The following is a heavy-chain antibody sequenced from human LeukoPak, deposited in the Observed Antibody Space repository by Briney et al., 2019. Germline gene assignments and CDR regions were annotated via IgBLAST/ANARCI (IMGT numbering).Heavy chain of an antibody. CDR3: ARSVEGYFDY. CDR2: ITSNLATI. V-gene: IGHV3-48*02. CDR1: GFTFNIYS. Sequence: PGGSLRLSCAASGFTFNIYSMNWVRQAPGKGLEWISYITSNLATIRYADSVRGRFTISRDNAGKSLFLHMNSLRDDDTAVYYCARSVEGYFDYWGQGTLVTVSS. D-gene: IGHD2-21*01. J-gene: IGHJ4*02.